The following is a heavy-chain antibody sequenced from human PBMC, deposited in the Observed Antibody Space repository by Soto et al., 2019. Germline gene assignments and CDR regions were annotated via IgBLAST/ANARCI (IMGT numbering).Heavy chain of an antibody. CDR1: GFTFSSYA. CDR2: ISYDGSNK. Sequence: QVQLVESGGGVVQPGRSLRLSCAASGFTFSSYAMHWVRQAPGKGLEWVAVISYDGSNKYYADSVKGRFNISRDNSKNTLYLQMNSLRAEDTAVYYCARDLRIDYSNWFDYWGQGTLVTVSS. D-gene: IGHD4-4*01. J-gene: IGHJ4*02. CDR3: ARDLRIDYSNWFDY. V-gene: IGHV3-30-3*01.